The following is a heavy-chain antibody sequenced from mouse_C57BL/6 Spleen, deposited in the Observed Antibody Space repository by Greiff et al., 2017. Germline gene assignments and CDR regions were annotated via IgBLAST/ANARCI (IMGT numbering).Heavy chain of an antibody. J-gene: IGHJ3*01. V-gene: IGHV1-52*01. CDR3: AREGRYYEPAWFAY. CDR2: IDPSDSET. CDR1: GYTFTSYW. D-gene: IGHD1-1*02. Sequence: QVQLQQPGAELVRPGSSVKLSCTASGYTFTSYWMPWVKQRPIQGLEWIGNIDPSDSETHYNHKFKDKATLTVDKSSSTAYMQLSSLKSEDSAVYYCAREGRYYEPAWFAYWGQGTLVTVSA.